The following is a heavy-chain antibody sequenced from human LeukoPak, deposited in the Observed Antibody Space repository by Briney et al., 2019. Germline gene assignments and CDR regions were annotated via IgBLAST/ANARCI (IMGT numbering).Heavy chain of an antibody. CDR3: ARSPNTVSYYMDV. J-gene: IGHJ6*03. Sequence: SQTLSLTCTLSGGSISSGGYYWNWIRQHPGMGLEWIGSIYYSGSTYYNPSLKSRVTISVDTSKNQFSLKLSSVTAADTAVYYCARSPNTVSYYMDVWGKGTTVTVSS. V-gene: IGHV4-31*03. D-gene: IGHD4-17*01. CDR2: IYYSGST. CDR1: GGSISSGGYY.